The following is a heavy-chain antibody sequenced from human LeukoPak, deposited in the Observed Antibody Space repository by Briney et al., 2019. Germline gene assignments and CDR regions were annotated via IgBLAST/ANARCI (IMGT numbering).Heavy chain of an antibody. Sequence: PGGSLRLSCAASTFTLSTYGMSWVRQAPGKGLEWVSAIGGSSGSTHYADSVKGRFTISRDDSKNTLYLHMNSLRAEDTAIYYCAKGQYGGHSLIEYWSQGTLVTVSS. CDR2: IGGSSGST. D-gene: IGHD4-23*01. CDR1: TFTLSTYG. CDR3: AKGQYGGHSLIEY. V-gene: IGHV3-23*01. J-gene: IGHJ4*02.